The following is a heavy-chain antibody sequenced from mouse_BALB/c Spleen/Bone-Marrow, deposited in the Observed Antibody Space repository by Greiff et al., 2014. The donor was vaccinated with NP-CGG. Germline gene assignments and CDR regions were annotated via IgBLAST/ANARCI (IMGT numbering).Heavy chain of an antibody. CDR1: GFTFSSFA. D-gene: IGHD1-2*01. V-gene: IGHV5-17*02. J-gene: IGHJ4*01. CDR3: VRDYGYGAMDY. Sequence: EVKLMESGGGLVQPGGSRKLSCAASGFTFSSFAMHWVRQAPEKGLEWVAYISSGSITIYYADTVKGRFTISRDNPKNTLFLQMTSPRSEDTAMYYCVRDYGYGAMDYWGQGTSVTVSS. CDR2: ISSGSITI.